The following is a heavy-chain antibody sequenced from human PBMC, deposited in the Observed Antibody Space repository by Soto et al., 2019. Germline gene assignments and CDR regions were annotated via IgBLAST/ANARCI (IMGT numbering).Heavy chain of an antibody. Sequence: PGGSLRVSCAASGFTFSSYAVSWVRPAPGKGLEWVSAISGSGGSTYYADSVKGRFTISRDNSKNTLYLQMNSLRAEDTAVYYCAKDQQGSALNFDYWGQGTLVTVSS. CDR1: GFTFSSYA. D-gene: IGHD6-13*01. CDR3: AKDQQGSALNFDY. CDR2: ISGSGGST. J-gene: IGHJ4*02. V-gene: IGHV3-23*01.